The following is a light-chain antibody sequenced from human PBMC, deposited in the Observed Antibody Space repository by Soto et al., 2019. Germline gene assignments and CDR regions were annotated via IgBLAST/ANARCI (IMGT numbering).Light chain of an antibody. J-gene: IGKJ1*01. CDR2: GPS. CDR1: ESLSPHS. CDR3: QQFQSSLRT. Sequence: IVLTQSPGTLSLSPGETATLSFRASESLSPHSIAWYQQTPGQAPRLLIYGPSGRDTGIPDRISGSGSGTDFTLTISGLEPEDFSMYYCQQFQSSLRTFGQGAKVDIK. V-gene: IGKV3-20*01.